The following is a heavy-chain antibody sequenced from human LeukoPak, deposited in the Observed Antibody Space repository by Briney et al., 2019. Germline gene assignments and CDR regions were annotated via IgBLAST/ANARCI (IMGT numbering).Heavy chain of an antibody. Sequence: GGSLRLSCAASGFTFSRYWMYWVRQAPGKGLVWVSRIYNDGSSTSYADSVKGRFTISRDNAKNTLYLQMSSLTAEDTAMYYCVTVWGYSSGRDYWGQGTLVTVSS. J-gene: IGHJ4*02. CDR3: VTVWGYSSGRDY. CDR2: IYNDGSST. D-gene: IGHD6-19*01. V-gene: IGHV3-74*01. CDR1: GFTFSRYW.